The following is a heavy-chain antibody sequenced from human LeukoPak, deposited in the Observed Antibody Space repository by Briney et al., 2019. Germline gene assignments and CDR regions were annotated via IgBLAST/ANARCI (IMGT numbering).Heavy chain of an antibody. CDR1: GYTFTGYY. V-gene: IGHV1-2*02. J-gene: IGHJ4*02. D-gene: IGHD3-3*01. CDR2: IDPNSGGT. CDR3: ARARIAIFGVVITELDY. Sequence: ASVKVSCKASGYTFTGYYMHWVRQAPGQGLEWMGWIDPNSGGTNYAQKFQGRFTMTRDTSISTAYMGLSRLRSDDTAVYYCARARIAIFGVVITELDYWGQGTLVTVSS.